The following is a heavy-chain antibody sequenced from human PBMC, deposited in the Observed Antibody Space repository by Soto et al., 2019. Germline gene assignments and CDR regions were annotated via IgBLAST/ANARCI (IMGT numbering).Heavy chain of an antibody. CDR3: ARARTSIMITFGGVMLPLRP. J-gene: IGHJ5*02. D-gene: IGHD3-16*01. CDR1: GYTFTTYG. CDR2: ISAYNGNT. V-gene: IGHV1-18*01. Sequence: GASVKVSCKASGYTFTTYGISWVRQAPGQGLEWMGWISAYNGNTNYAQKFQGRVTLTTDTSTSTAYMELRSLRSDDTAVYYCARARTSIMITFGGVMLPLRPWGQGTLVTVPQ.